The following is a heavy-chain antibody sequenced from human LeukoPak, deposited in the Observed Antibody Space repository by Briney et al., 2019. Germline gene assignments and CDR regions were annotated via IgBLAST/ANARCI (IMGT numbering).Heavy chain of an antibody. D-gene: IGHD2-15*01. CDR2: IYSGGST. Sequence: GGSLRLSCAASGFTVSSNYMSWVRQAPGKGLEWVSVIYSGGSTYYADSVKGRFTISRDNSKNTLYLQMNSLRAEDTAVYYCARDDGYCSGGSCYYFDYWGQGTLVTVSS. CDR3: ARDDGYCSGGSCYYFDY. V-gene: IGHV3-53*01. CDR1: GFTVSSNY. J-gene: IGHJ4*02.